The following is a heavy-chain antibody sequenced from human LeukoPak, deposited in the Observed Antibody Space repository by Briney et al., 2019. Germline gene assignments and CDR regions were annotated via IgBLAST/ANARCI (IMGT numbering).Heavy chain of an antibody. CDR3: ARVRGPDHYDSTGYYFDY. CDR2: IYYTGIT. CDR1: GDSINIGEYY. V-gene: IGHV4-30-4*08. J-gene: IGHJ4*02. Sequence: SETLSLTCTVSGDSINIGEYYWRWIRQPPGKGLAWIGYIYYTGITYYSPSLKSRVTMSVDTSKNQFSLKLTSVTAADTAVYYCARVRGPDHYDSTGYYFDYWGQGTLVTVSS. D-gene: IGHD3-22*01.